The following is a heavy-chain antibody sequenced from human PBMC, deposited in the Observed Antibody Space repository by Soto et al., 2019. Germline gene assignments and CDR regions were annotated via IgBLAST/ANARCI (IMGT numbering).Heavy chain of an antibody. J-gene: IGHJ4*02. CDR1: SFTFNNYA. V-gene: IGHV3-23*01. CDR3: AKSRYSDSSGDFYDY. Sequence: GGSLRLSCAASSFTFNNYAMSWVRQAPGKGLEWVSGIGGSGRTTYYADSVKGRFTISRDNSNNTLFLQMNSLRAEDTAVYYCAKSRYSDSSGDFYDYWGQGTLVTVSS. D-gene: IGHD3-22*01. CDR2: IGGSGRTT.